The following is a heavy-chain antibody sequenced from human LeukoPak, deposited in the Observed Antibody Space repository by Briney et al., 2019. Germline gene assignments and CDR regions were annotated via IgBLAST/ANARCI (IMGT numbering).Heavy chain of an antibody. V-gene: IGHV1-46*01. CDR2: INPSGGST. J-gene: IGHJ4*02. D-gene: IGHD2-15*01. CDR3: ARDQFNFIGGRARGSCPGY. Sequence: GASVKVSCKASGYTFTSYYMHWVRQAPGQGLEWMGIINPSGGSTSYAQKFQGRVTMTRDTSTSTVYMELSSLRSDDTAVYYCARDQFNFIGGRARGSCPGYWGQGTLVTVSS. CDR1: GYTFTSYY.